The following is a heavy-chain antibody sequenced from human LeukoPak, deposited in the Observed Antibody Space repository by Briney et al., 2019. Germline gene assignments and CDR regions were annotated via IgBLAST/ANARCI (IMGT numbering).Heavy chain of an antibody. CDR2: IIPIFGTA. D-gene: IGHD6-19*01. CDR1: GGTFSSYA. J-gene: IGHJ4*02. V-gene: IGHV1-69*06. Sequence: ASVKVSCKASGGTFSSYAISWVRQAPGQGLEWMGGIIPIFGTAIYAQKFQGRVTMTEDTSTDTAYMELSSLRSEDTAVYYCATDLEQWLVRWGQGTLVTVSS. CDR3: ATDLEQWLVR.